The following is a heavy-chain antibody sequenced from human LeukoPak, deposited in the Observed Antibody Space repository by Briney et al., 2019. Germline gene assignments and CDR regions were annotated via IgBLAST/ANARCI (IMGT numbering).Heavy chain of an antibody. CDR1: GGSISSSSYY. CDR2: IYYSGST. Sequence: SETLSLTCTVSGGSISSSSYYWGWIRQPPGKGLEWIGSIYYSGSTYYNPSLESRVTISVDTSKNQFSLKLSSVTAADTAVYYCARSPQWLEYYFDYWGQGTLVTVSS. CDR3: ARSPQWLEYYFDY. V-gene: IGHV4-39*01. J-gene: IGHJ4*02. D-gene: IGHD6-19*01.